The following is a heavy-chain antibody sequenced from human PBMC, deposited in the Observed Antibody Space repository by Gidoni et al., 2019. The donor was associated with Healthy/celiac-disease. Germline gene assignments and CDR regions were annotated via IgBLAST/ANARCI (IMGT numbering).Heavy chain of an antibody. CDR3: ARENYSGSYWVYYLDS. D-gene: IGHD1-26*01. Sequence: QVQLVQSGTAVKKPGSSVKVSCKASRGTFRSYAISVVRQAPGQGLEWMGRIIPILGIANYAQKFQGRVTITADKSTSTAYMELSSLRSEDTAVYYCARENYSGSYWVYYLDSGAREPWSPSPQ. CDR1: RGTFRSYA. V-gene: IGHV1-69*04. J-gene: IGHJ4*02. CDR2: IIPILGIA.